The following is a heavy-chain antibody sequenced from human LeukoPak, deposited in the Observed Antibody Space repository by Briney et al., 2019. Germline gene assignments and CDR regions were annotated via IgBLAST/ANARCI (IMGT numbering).Heavy chain of an antibody. J-gene: IGHJ4*02. CDR2: ITDTGGDT. D-gene: IGHD6-6*01. CDR3: AKRVSYSSSAAYFDS. CDR1: GFTFSTYG. V-gene: IGHV3-23*01. Sequence: GGSLRLSCAASGFTFSTYGMNWVRHPPRPGQEWHSSITDTGGDTYYADSVKGRFTVSRDNAKNTLYLQMNSLRAEDTAVYHCAKRVSYSSSAAYFDSWGQGTLVTVSS.